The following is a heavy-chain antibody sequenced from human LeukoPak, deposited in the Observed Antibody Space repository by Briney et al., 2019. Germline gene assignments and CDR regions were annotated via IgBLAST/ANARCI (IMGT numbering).Heavy chain of an antibody. CDR1: GGSISSGGYY. CDR3: ARESFARYYYYGMDV. CDR2: IYHSGST. V-gene: IGHV4-30-2*01. J-gene: IGHJ6*02. Sequence: SQTLSLTCTVSGGSISSGGYYWSWIRQPPGKGLEWIGYIYHSGSTYYNPSLKSRVTISVDRSKNQFSLKLSSVTAADTAVYYCARESFARYYYYGMDVWGQGTTVTVSS.